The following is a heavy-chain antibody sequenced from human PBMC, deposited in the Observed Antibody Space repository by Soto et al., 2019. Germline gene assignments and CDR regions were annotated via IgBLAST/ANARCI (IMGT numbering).Heavy chain of an antibody. CDR2: ISWNSGSI. V-gene: IGHV3-9*01. CDR1: GFTFESYA. J-gene: IGHJ4*02. D-gene: IGHD6-19*01. Sequence: EVQLVESGGGSVQPGRSLRLSCVASGFTFESYAMHWVRQVPGKGLEWVSGISWNSGSIGYEDSVKGRFTISRDNAQKSLYLDMNSLRVDDTAFYYCVKDIHEQWLVSHFEYWGQGALVTVSS. CDR3: VKDIHEQWLVSHFEY.